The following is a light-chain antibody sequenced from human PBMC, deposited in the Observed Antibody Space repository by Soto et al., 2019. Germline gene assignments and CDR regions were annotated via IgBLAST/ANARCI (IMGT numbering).Light chain of an antibody. Sequence: LTNNPCTLSWSPGERATLSCRASQSVSSSYLAWYQQKPGQAPRLLIYGASSRATGIPARFSGSGCGTEFTLAFSRLHSEDFAVYSLQVYTNWLRTFAQGTKVDIK. V-gene: IGKV3D-15*01. CDR3: QVYTNWLRT. CDR1: QSVSSSY. J-gene: IGKJ1*01. CDR2: GAS.